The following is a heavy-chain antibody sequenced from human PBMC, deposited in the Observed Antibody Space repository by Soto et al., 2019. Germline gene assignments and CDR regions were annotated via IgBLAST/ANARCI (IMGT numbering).Heavy chain of an antibody. V-gene: IGHV3-49*03. J-gene: IGHJ6*02. CDR1: GFIFGDYA. D-gene: IGHD3-3*01. CDR3: TRVGKDIWRGSVSQYYYGRAV. Sequence: GGSLRLSCIASGFIFGDYAMSWFRQAPGKGLEWVGLIRSKAYGGTTEYAASVNGRFTISRDDSKSIAYLQMNSLKADDTAEYYCTRVGKDIWRGSVSQYYYGRAVWGEATTVTIPS. CDR2: IRSKAYGGTT.